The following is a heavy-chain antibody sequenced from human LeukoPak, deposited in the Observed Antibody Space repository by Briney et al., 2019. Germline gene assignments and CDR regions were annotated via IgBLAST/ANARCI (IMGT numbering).Heavy chain of an antibody. CDR3: ARARGYYDILTGNDAFDI. CDR1: GFTFSSYE. V-gene: IGHV3-48*03. J-gene: IGHJ3*02. Sequence: GGTLRLSCAASGFTFSSYEMNWVRQAPGKGLEWVSYISSSGSTIYYADSVKGRFTISRDNAKNSLYLQMNSLRAEDTAVYYCARARGYYDILTGNDAFDIWGQGTMVTVSS. D-gene: IGHD3-9*01. CDR2: ISSSGSTI.